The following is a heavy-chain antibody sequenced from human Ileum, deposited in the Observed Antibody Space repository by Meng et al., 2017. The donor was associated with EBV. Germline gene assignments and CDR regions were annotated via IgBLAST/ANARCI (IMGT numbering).Heavy chain of an antibody. Sequence: KESGPTLVKPTQTLTLTCTFSGFSLSTSGVSVGWIRQPPGKGLEWIGHIYYSGTTYNNPSLKSRVTMSIDPSKNQFSLKLSSVTAVDTAVYYCARNSESGSYIDYWGLGTLVTVSS. D-gene: IGHD1-26*01. CDR2: IYYSGTT. CDR1: GFSLSTSGV. CDR3: ARNSESGSYIDY. V-gene: IGHV4-28*02. J-gene: IGHJ4*02.